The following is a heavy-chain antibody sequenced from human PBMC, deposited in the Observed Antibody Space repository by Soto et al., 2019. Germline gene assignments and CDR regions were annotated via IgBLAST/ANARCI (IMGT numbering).Heavy chain of an antibody. Sequence: PALSRTCASCGDRVCRAISSWNWIRQSPSRGLEWLGRTYYRSKWFHDYAASVKSRITINPDTSKNQFSLELNSMTHEDTAVYYCARGTALDVWAQATVVTL. V-gene: IGHV6-1*01. CDR3: ARGTALDV. D-gene: IGHD3-10*01. J-gene: IGHJ3*01. CDR1: GDRVCRAISS. CDR2: TYYRSKWFH.